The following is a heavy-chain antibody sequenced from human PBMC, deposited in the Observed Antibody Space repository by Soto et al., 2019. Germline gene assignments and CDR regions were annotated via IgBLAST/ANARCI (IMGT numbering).Heavy chain of an antibody. CDR2: ISYDGSNK. CDR3: AKGGTTRRKNDAFDI. J-gene: IGHJ3*02. CDR1: GFTFSSYG. D-gene: IGHD1-1*01. V-gene: IGHV3-30*18. Sequence: QVPLVESGGGVVQPGRSLRLSCAASGFTFSSYGMHWVRQAPGKGLEWVAVISYDGSNKYYADSVKGRFTISRDNSKNTLYLQMNSLRAEDTAVYYCAKGGTTRRKNDAFDIWGQGTMVTVSS.